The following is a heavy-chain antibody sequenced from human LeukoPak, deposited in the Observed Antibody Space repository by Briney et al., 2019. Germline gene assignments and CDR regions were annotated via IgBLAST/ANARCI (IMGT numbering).Heavy chain of an antibody. CDR1: GFTFSSYA. CDR3: ARGFPRWGYFDY. J-gene: IGHJ4*02. D-gene: IGHD7-27*01. V-gene: IGHV3-66*01. CDR2: IYSGGST. Sequence: PGGSLRLSCAASGFTFSSYAMSWVRQAPGKGLEWVSVIYSGGSTYYADSVKGRFTISRDNSKNTLYLQMNSLRAEDTAVYYCARGFPRWGYFDYWGQGTLVTVSS.